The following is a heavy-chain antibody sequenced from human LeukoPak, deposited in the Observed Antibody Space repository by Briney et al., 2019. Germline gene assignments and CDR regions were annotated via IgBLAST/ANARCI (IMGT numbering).Heavy chain of an antibody. V-gene: IGHV3-23*01. CDR2: ISGSGGSA. Sequence: HPGGSLRLSCAASGFTFSSYAMSWVRQAPGKGLEWVSAISGSGGSAYYADSVKGRFAISRDNSKNTLYLQMNSLRAEDTAVYYCARGGVSGSFPFDYWGQGTLVTVSS. J-gene: IGHJ4*02. D-gene: IGHD1-26*01. CDR3: ARGGVSGSFPFDY. CDR1: GFTFSSYA.